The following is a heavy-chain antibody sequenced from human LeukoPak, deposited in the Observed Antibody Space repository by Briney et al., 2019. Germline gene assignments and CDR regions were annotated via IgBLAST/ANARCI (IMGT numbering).Heavy chain of an antibody. Sequence: PSETLSLTCTVSGGSISSGSYYWSWIRQPAGKGLEWIGRIYTSGSTNYNPSLKSRVTISVDTSKNQFSLKLSSVTAADTAVYYCARDETIWDYMDVWGKGTTVTVSS. CDR1: GGSISSGSYY. J-gene: IGHJ6*03. D-gene: IGHD3-3*01. CDR2: IYTSGST. V-gene: IGHV4-61*02. CDR3: ARDETIWDYMDV.